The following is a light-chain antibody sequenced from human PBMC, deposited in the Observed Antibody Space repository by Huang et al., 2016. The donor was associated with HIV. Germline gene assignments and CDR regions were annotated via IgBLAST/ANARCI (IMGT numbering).Light chain of an antibody. CDR3: QQGYSVPWT. CDR1: QSVSGF. CDR2: AAS. J-gene: IGKJ1*01. Sequence: DIQMTQSPSSLSASVGDRVTITCRASQSVSGFLNWYQQKPAKAPKLLIYAASSLQSGVPSRFGGSGSGTDFTLTISSLQPEDFASYYCQQGYSVPWT. V-gene: IGKV1-39*01.